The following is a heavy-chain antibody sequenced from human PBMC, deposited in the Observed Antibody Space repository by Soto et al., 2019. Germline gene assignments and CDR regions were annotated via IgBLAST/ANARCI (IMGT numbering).Heavy chain of an antibody. CDR2: INPSGGST. CDR3: ARDVDVVISRDAFDI. D-gene: IGHD2-21*01. Sequence: AASVKVSCKASGYTFTSYYMHWVRQAPGQGLEWMGIINPSGGSTSYAQKFQGRVTMTRDTSTSTVYMELSSLRSEDTAVYYCARDVDVVISRDAFDIWGQGTMVTVSS. CDR1: GYTFTSYY. V-gene: IGHV1-46*03. J-gene: IGHJ3*02.